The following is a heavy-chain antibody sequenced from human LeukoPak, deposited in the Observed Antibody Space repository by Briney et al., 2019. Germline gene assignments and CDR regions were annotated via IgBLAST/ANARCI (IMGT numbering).Heavy chain of an antibody. J-gene: IGHJ5*02. V-gene: IGHV3-21*01. Sequence: PGGSLRLSCAASGFTFSSYSMNWVRQAPGKGLEWVSSISSSSSYIYYADSVKGRFTISRDNAKNSLYLQMNSLRAEDTAMYYCARDLDFWSGYYNWFDPWGQGTLVTVSS. D-gene: IGHD3-3*01. CDR3: ARDLDFWSGYYNWFDP. CDR2: ISSSSSYI. CDR1: GFTFSSYS.